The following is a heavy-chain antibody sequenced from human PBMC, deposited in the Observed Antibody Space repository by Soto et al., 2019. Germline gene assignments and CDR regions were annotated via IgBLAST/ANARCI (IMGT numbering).Heavy chain of an antibody. V-gene: IGHV4-59*01. CDR3: ARAYPRYSSGWTSGPYQFDY. Sequence: QVQLQESGPGLVKPSETLSLTCTVSGGSISSYYWSWIRQPPGKGLEWIGYIYYSGSTNYNPSLKIRVTISVDTPKSQFALPLSSVTAADTAVYYCARAYPRYSSGWTSGPYQFDYWGQGTLVTVSS. J-gene: IGHJ4*02. D-gene: IGHD6-19*01. CDR1: GGSISSYY. CDR2: IYYSGST.